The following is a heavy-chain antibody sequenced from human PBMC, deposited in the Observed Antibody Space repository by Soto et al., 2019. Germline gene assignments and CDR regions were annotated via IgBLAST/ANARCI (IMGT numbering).Heavy chain of an antibody. Sequence: ASVKVSCKASGYTFTSYDINWVRQATGQGLEWMGWMNPNSGNTGYAQKFQGRVTMTRNTSISTAYMELSTLRSEDTAVYYCARGCVCGHGDSALYLLCIFCVTIVNVDLSHPLKPLSRGLSYSTDTLVGKGAPRGRAGDLHWG. D-gene: IGHD2-21*02. J-gene: IGHJ1*01. CDR2: MNPNSGNT. V-gene: IGHV1-8*01. CDR1: GYTFTSYD. CDR3: ARGCVCGHGDSALYLLCIFCVTIVNVDLSHPLKPLSRGLSYSTDTLVGKGAPRGRAGDLH.